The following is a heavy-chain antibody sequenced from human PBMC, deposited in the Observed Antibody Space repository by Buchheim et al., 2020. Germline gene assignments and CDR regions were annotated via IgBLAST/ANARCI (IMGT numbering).Heavy chain of an antibody. CDR1: GGSFSGYY. CDR3: ARGRTTGTTGSDY. J-gene: IGHJ4*02. V-gene: IGHV4-34*01. CDR2: INHSGST. D-gene: IGHD1-1*01. Sequence: QVQLQQWGAGLLKPSETLSLTCAVYGGSFSGYYWSWIRQPPGKGLEWIGEINHSGSTNYNPSLKSRATISVDTSKNQFSLKLSSVTAADTAVYYCARGRTTGTTGSDYWGQGTL.